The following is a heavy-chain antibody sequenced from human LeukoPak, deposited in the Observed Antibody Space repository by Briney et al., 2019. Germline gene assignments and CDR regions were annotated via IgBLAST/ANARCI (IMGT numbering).Heavy chain of an antibody. V-gene: IGHV1-18*01. CDR2: ISAYNGHT. CDR3: ARDRCIVGATGAEEFDY. CDR1: GYTFTSYG. J-gene: IGHJ4*02. D-gene: IGHD1-26*01. Sequence: ASVKVSCKASGYTFTSYGISWVRQAPGQGLEWMGWISAYNGHTNYAQKLQGRVTMTTDTSTSTAYMELRSLRSDDTAVYYCARDRCIVGATGAEEFDYWGQGTLVTVSS.